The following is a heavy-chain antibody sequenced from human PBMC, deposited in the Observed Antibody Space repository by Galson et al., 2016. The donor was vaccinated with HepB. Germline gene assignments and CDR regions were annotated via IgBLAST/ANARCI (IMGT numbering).Heavy chain of an antibody. D-gene: IGHD6-19*01. V-gene: IGHV3-33*01. J-gene: IGHJ4*02. CDR2: IWYDGSNK. Sequence: SLRLSCAASGFTFSSFGMHWVCQAPGKGLEWVAVIWYDGSNKYYADSVKGRFTISRDNSENTLYLQMNSLRAEDTAVYYCARDAQWPGYYFDYWGQGTLVTVSS. CDR1: GFTFSSFG. CDR3: ARDAQWPGYYFDY.